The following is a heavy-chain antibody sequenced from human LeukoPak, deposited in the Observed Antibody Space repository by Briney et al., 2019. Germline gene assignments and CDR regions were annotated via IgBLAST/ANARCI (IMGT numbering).Heavy chain of an antibody. CDR3: ARDGFTGPTTAYLDH. CDR1: GLAFSSRW. J-gene: IGHJ4*01. V-gene: IGHV3-7*01. CDR2: VNREGSDK. Sequence: PGGSLRLSCAASGLAFSSRWMNWVRQAPGKGLEWVANVNREGSDKNYVDSVKGRFTISRDNAKNTVYLQMSSLRAEDTAVYYCARDGFTGPTTAYLDHWGQGTLVTVSS. D-gene: IGHD1-1*01.